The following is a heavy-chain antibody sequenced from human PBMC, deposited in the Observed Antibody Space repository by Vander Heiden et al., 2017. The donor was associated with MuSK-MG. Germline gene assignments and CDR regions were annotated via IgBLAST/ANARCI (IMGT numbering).Heavy chain of an antibody. V-gene: IGHV4-4*02. D-gene: IGHD6-13*01. Sequence: QVQLQASGPGLVKPSGTMSLTCAVSGGSISSSNWWSWVRQPPGKGLEWIGETHHSGSTNYNPSLKSRVTISVDKSKNQFSLKLSSVTAADTAVYYCAREGQEAAAAFDIWGQGTMVTVSS. CDR3: AREGQEAAAAFDI. CDR1: GGSISSSNW. J-gene: IGHJ3*02. CDR2: THHSGST.